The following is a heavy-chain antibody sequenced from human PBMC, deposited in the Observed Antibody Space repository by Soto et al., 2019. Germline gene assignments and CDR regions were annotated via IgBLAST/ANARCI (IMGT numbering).Heavy chain of an antibody. CDR2: IKQDGSEK. D-gene: IGHD6-13*01. CDR3: ARDVGAVAAAATNWFDP. Sequence: EVQLVESGGGLVQPGGSLRLSCAASGFTFSSYWMSWVRQAPGKGLEWVANIKQDGSEKYYVDSVKGRFTISRDNAKNSLYLQMDGLRAEDTAVYYCARDVGAVAAAATNWFDPWGQGTLVTVSS. J-gene: IGHJ5*02. CDR1: GFTFSSYW. V-gene: IGHV3-7*03.